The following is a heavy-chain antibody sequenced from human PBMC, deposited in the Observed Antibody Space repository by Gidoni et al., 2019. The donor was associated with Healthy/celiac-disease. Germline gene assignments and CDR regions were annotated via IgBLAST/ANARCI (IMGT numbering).Heavy chain of an antibody. V-gene: IGHV3-23*01. CDR1: GFTFSSYA. CDR3: AKDKSGLTMTIDAFDI. Sequence: EVQLLESGGGLVQPGGSLRLSCAASGFTFSSYAMSWVRQAPGKGLEWVSAISCSGGSTYYAASVKGRFTISRDNAKNTLYLQMNSLRAEDTAVYYCAKDKSGLTMTIDAFDIWGQGTMVTVSS. D-gene: IGHD3-22*01. CDR2: ISCSGGST. J-gene: IGHJ3*02.